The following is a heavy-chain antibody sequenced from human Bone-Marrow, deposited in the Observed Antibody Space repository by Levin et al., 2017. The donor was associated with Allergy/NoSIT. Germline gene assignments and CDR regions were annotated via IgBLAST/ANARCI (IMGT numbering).Heavy chain of an antibody. D-gene: IGHD2-8*01. CDR2: ISYDGSNK. CDR3: AKNEDCTNGVCYTQIPYYYYGMDV. V-gene: IGHV3-30*18. J-gene: IGHJ6*02. CDR1: GFTFSSYG. Sequence: GGSLRLSCAASGFTFSSYGMHWVRQAPGKGLEWVAVISYDGSNKYYADSVKGRFTISRDNSKNTLYLQMNSLRAEDTAVYYCAKNEDCTNGVCYTQIPYYYYGMDVWGQGTTVTVSS.